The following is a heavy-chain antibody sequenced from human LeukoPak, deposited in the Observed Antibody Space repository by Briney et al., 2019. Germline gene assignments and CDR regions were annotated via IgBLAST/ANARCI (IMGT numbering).Heavy chain of an antibody. J-gene: IGHJ4*02. CDR3: ARDVLAARHPTYFDY. D-gene: IGHD6-6*01. CDR2: IIPIFGTT. CDR1: VVNLSSYA. Sequence: ASVKVSCKASVVNLSSYAISWVRQAPGQGLEWMGGIIPIFGTTNYAQKFQGRVTITTDESTSTAYMELSSLRSEDTAVYYCARDVLAARHPTYFDYWGQGTLVTVSS. V-gene: IGHV1-69*05.